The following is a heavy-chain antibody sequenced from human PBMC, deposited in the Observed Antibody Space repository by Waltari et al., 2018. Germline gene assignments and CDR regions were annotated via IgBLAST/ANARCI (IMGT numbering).Heavy chain of an antibody. CDR2: INHSGST. V-gene: IGHV4-34*01. J-gene: IGHJ6*03. D-gene: IGHD3-9*01. Sequence: IGEINHSGSTNYNPSLKSRVTISVDTSKNQFSLKLSSVTAADTAVYYCARGSPYYDILTGYYSYYYYYMDVWGKGTTVTISS. CDR3: ARGSPYYDILTGYYSYYYYYMDV.